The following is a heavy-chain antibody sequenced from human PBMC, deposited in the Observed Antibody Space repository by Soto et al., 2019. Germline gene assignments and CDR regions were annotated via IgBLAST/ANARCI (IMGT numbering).Heavy chain of an antibody. D-gene: IGHD6-13*01. CDR1: GFTFSIFA. CDR2: ISGSGGST. Sequence: GGSLRLSCAASGFTFSIFAMSWVRQSPGKGLEWVSTISGSGGSTYYADAVKGRFTISRDNSKNTVYLQMNSLSVGDTAVYLCAKVDVSTAGSFDYWGQGALVTVSS. V-gene: IGHV3-23*01. J-gene: IGHJ4*02. CDR3: AKVDVSTAGSFDY.